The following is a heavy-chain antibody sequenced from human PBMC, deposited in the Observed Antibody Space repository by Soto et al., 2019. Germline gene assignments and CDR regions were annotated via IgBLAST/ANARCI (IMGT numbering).Heavy chain of an antibody. CDR1: GGTFSGYA. J-gene: IGHJ4*02. CDR2: FGALFGTT. Sequence: QLVQSGSDVMKPGSSVKVSCQASGGTFSGYALTWVRQAPGQGLEWMGAFGALFGTTNYAQKFTGRITITADESTSTAYMELSTRRSDDTAVYSWASHGLGDPSPPSFDTWGRGPRVTAPS. V-gene: IGHV1-69*01. CDR3: ASHGLGDPSPPSFDT.